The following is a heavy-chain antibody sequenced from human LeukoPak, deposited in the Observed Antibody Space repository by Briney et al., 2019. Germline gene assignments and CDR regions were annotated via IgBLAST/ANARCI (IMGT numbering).Heavy chain of an antibody. Sequence: PGGSPRLSCAASGFTFDDYAMHWVRQAPGKGLEWVSGISWNSGSIGYADSVKGRFTISRDSAKNSLYLQMNSLRAEDTALYYCARGHSSSWYKSYWGQGTLVTISS. J-gene: IGHJ4*02. CDR3: ARGHSSSWYKSY. D-gene: IGHD6-13*01. V-gene: IGHV3-9*01. CDR2: ISWNSGSI. CDR1: GFTFDDYA.